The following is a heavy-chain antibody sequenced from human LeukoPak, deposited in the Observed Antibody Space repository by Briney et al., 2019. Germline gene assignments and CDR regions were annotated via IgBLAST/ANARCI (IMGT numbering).Heavy chain of an antibody. J-gene: IGHJ6*02. CDR1: GGTFSSYA. Sequence: GASVKVSCKASGGTFSSYAISWARQAPGQGLEWMGGIIPIFGTANYAQKFQGRVTITADESTSTAYMELSSLRSEDTAVYYCAREQCSSTSCFPNYYYYGMDVWGQGTTVTVSS. CDR3: AREQCSSTSCFPNYYYYGMDV. V-gene: IGHV1-69*13. D-gene: IGHD2-2*01. CDR2: IIPIFGTA.